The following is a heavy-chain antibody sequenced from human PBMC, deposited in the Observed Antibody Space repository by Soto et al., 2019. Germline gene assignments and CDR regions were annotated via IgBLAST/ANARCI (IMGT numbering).Heavy chain of an antibody. CDR3: ARDNSQNYGTPAASSRFHP. CDR2: INPSGDSR. V-gene: IGHV1-46*01. Sequence: ASVKVSCKASGFSFSDYFMHWVRQAPGQGLEWMGIINPSGDSRNYAQKFRGRVTITRDTSTSTVYMDLSSLRYEDTAVYYCARDNSQNYGTPAASSRFHPWGQGTPVTVSS. J-gene: IGHJ5*02. CDR1: GFSFSDYF. D-gene: IGHD2-15*01.